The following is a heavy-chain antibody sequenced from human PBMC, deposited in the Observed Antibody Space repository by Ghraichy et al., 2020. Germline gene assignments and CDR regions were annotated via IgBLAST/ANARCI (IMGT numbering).Heavy chain of an antibody. CDR1: GFTFSTYW. Sequence: GGSLRLSCAASGFTFSTYWMTWVRQAPGKGLEWVANIKEDGGEKYYVNSVKGRFTISRDNAKNSLYLQMNSLRVEDTAVYYCARETGAVTRGYGGQGTLVTVSS. CDR2: IKEDGGEK. CDR3: ARETGAVTRGY. J-gene: IGHJ4*02. D-gene: IGHD4-11*01. V-gene: IGHV3-7*01.